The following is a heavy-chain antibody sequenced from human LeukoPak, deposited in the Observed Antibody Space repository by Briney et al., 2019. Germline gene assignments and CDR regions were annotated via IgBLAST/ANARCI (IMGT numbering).Heavy chain of an antibody. J-gene: IGHJ4*02. CDR3: ARDRARYCSSTSCYEG. D-gene: IGHD2-2*01. CDR2: ISSSSSYI. CDR1: GFTFSSYS. Sequence: GGSLRLSCAASGFTFSSYSMNWVRQAPGEGLEWVSSISSSSSYIYYADSVKGRFTICRDNAKNSLYLQMNSLRAEDTAVYYCARDRARYCSSTSCYEGWGQGTLVTVSS. V-gene: IGHV3-21*01.